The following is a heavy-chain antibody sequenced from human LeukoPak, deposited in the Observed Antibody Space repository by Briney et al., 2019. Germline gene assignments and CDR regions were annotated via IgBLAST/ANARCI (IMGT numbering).Heavy chain of an antibody. Sequence: GASVKVSCKASGYTFTSYDINWVRQATGQGPEWMGWMNPNSGNTGYAQKFQGRVTMTRNTSISTAYMELSSLRSEDTAVYYCARGRGRYCSSTSCYVRNWFDPWGQGTLVTVSS. CDR3: ARGRGRYCSSTSCYVRNWFDP. CDR1: GYTFTSYD. D-gene: IGHD2-2*01. CDR2: MNPNSGNT. V-gene: IGHV1-8*01. J-gene: IGHJ5*02.